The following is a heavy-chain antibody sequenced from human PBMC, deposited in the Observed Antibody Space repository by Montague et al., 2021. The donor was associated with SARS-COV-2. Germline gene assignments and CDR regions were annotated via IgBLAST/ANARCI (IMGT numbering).Heavy chain of an antibody. D-gene: IGHD4-17*01. CDR2: TNYRSKWTS. Sequence: CAISGDNVWSNTAAWNWIRQSPSGGLEWLGRTNYRSKWTSDYATSVEGRIGIDPDTSKNQFFLHLRSVTPEDTGVYYCVRDTGSAQAGFDAWGQGTLVTVSS. CDR3: VRDTGSAQAGFDA. V-gene: IGHV6-1*01. J-gene: IGHJ4*02. CDR1: GDNVWSNTAA.